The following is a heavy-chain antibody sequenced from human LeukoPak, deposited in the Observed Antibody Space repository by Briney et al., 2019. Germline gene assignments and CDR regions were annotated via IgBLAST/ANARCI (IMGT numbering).Heavy chain of an antibody. Sequence: GASVKVSCKASGYTFTGYYMHWVRQAPGQGLEWMGWINPNSGGTNYAQKFQGRVTMTRDTSISTAYMELSRLRSDDTAVYYCAVLMVYAGTTYKTNDAFDIWGQGTMVTVSS. V-gene: IGHV1-2*02. D-gene: IGHD2-8*01. CDR3: AVLMVYAGTTYKTNDAFDI. J-gene: IGHJ3*02. CDR1: GYTFTGYY. CDR2: INPNSGGT.